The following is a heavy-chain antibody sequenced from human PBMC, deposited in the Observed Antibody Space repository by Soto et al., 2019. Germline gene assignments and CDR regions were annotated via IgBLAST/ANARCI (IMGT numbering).Heavy chain of an antibody. CDR3: AREGRYYVFLSLYYYMDV. V-gene: IGHV1-8*01. CDR1: GYTFTSYD. J-gene: IGHJ6*03. D-gene: IGHD3-3*01. Sequence: ASVKVSCKASGYTFTSYDINWVRQATGQGLEWMGWMNPNSGNTGYAQKFQGTVTMTRNTSISTAYMELSSLRSEDTAVYYGAREGRYYVFLSLYYYMDVWGKGTMVTVSS. CDR2: MNPNSGNT.